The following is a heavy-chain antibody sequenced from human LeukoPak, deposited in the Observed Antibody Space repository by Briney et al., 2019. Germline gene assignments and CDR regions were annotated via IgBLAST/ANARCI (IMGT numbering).Heavy chain of an antibody. Sequence: GGSLRLSCAASGFTFASYAMTWVRQAPGKGLEWVSAINSNGGSTCYADSVKGRFTISRDNSKNTLFLQMNSVRAEDTALYYCAKYLYTSGSFYDYWGQGTLVTVSS. CDR3: AKYLYTSGSFYDY. V-gene: IGHV3-23*01. CDR2: INSNGGST. J-gene: IGHJ4*02. CDR1: GFTFASYA. D-gene: IGHD3-10*01.